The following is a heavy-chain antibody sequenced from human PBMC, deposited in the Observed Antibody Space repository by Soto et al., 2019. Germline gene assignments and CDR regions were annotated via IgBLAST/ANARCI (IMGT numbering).Heavy chain of an antibody. Sequence: SETLSLTCTVSGGSISGSSYYWGWIRQPPGKGLEWIGSIFYSGSTYYNPSLKSRVTISVDTSKNQFSLKLTSVTAADTAVYYCAYSTGWYRLDLWGQGTLVTVSS. CDR3: AYSTGWYRLDL. CDR2: IFYSGST. V-gene: IGHV4-39*07. J-gene: IGHJ3*01. CDR1: GGSISGSSYY. D-gene: IGHD6-19*01.